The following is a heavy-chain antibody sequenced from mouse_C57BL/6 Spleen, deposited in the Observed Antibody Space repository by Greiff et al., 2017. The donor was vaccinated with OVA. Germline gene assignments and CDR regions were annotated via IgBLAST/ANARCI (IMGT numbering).Heavy chain of an antibody. J-gene: IGHJ4*01. CDR3: ARAMVAYAMDY. Sequence: EVQLVESGPGLVKPSQSLSLTCSVTGYSITSGYYWNWIRQFPGNKLEWMGYIRYDGSNNYNPSLKNRISITRDTSKNQFFLKWKSVTTENTAKDYCARAMVAYAMDYWGQGTSVTVSS. CDR2: IRYDGSN. V-gene: IGHV3-6*01. CDR1: GYSITSGYY. D-gene: IGHD2-3*01.